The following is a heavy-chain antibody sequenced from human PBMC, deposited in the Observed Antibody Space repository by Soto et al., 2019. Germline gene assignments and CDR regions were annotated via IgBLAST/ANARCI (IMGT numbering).Heavy chain of an antibody. D-gene: IGHD5-18*01. V-gene: IGHV1-8*02. CDR2: MNPGSGDT. CDR1: GYTFTNND. Sequence: QVQLVQSGAEVKKPGASVKVSCKASGYTFTNNDVSWVRQATGQGLEWMGWMNPGSGDTGYAQKFQGRVTMTRDISIATAYMELNSLTSEDTAIYYCARMESFGSLNWFDPCGQGTLVTVSS. J-gene: IGHJ5*02. CDR3: ARMESFGSLNWFDP.